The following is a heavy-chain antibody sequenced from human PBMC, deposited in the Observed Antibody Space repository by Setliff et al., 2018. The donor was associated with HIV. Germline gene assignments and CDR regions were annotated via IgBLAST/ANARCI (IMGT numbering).Heavy chain of an antibody. D-gene: IGHD3-10*02. CDR1: GGSISSSSYY. CDR2: FYETGYT. Sequence: PSETLSLTCNVSGGSISSSSYYWGWIRQPPGKGLEWIGSFYETGYTYYNPSLKSRVIISLDTSKNHLSLKLTSVTAADTAVYYCARPLTTSYYFWGDAFAIWGQGTMVTVSS. V-gene: IGHV4-39*02. CDR3: ARPLTTSYYFWGDAFAI. J-gene: IGHJ3*02.